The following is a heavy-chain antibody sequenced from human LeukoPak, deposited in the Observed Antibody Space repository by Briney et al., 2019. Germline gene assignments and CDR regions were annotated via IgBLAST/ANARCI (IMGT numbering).Heavy chain of an antibody. Sequence: SVKVSCKASGGTFSSYAISWVRQAPGHGLEWMGGIIPIFGTANYAQKFQGRVTITTDESTSTAYMELSSLRSEDTAVYYCARHTRHYYDSSGDAFDIWGQGTMVTVSS. J-gene: IGHJ3*02. CDR2: IIPIFGTA. CDR1: GGTFSSYA. D-gene: IGHD3-22*01. CDR3: ARHTRHYYDSSGDAFDI. V-gene: IGHV1-69*05.